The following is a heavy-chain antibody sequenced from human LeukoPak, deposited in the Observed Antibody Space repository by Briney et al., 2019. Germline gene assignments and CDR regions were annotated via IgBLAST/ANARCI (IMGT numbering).Heavy chain of an antibody. Sequence: SETLSLTCTVSGGSVSSGSHYWSWIRQPPGKGLEWIGYIYYSGSTNYNPSLKSRVTISVDTSKNQFSLKLSSVTAADTAVYYCARGGYYGSGSEVYYYYGMDVWGQGTTVTVSS. CDR1: GGSVSSGSHY. J-gene: IGHJ6*02. D-gene: IGHD3-10*01. V-gene: IGHV4-61*01. CDR2: IYYSGST. CDR3: ARGGYYGSGSEVYYYYGMDV.